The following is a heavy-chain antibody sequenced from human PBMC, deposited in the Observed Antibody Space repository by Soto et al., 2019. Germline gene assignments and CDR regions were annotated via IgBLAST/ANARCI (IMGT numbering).Heavy chain of an antibody. D-gene: IGHD3-9*01. Sequence: EVQLVESGGGLVKPGGSLTLSCAVSGFTFSSYSMNWVRQAPGKGLEWVSSISNSSGIIFYADSVKGRFTISRDNTKNSLYLQMNSLRAEDTAVYYCARWPYDDILTGYYPLDYWGQGTLVTVSS. J-gene: IGHJ4*02. CDR2: ISNSSGII. V-gene: IGHV3-21*01. CDR1: GFTFSSYS. CDR3: ARWPYDDILTGYYPLDY.